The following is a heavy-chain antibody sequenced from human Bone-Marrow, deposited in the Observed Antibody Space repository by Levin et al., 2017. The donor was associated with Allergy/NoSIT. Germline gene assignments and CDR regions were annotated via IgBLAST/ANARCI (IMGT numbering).Heavy chain of an antibody. D-gene: IGHD2-2*01. V-gene: IGHV3-30-3*01. Sequence: HPGGSLRLSCAASGFTFSNYAMHWVRQAPGKGLEWVAVISYDGNNKYYADSVKGRFTISRDNSKNTLYLQMNSLRPEDTAVYYCARVKSRWEPAYCSTTSCGLRNWYFDLWGRGTLVTVSS. J-gene: IGHJ2*01. CDR3: ARVKSRWEPAYCSTTSCGLRNWYFDL. CDR2: ISYDGNNK. CDR1: GFTFSNYA.